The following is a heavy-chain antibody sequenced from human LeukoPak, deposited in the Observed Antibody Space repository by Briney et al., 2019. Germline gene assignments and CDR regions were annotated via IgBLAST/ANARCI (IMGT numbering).Heavy chain of an antibody. J-gene: IGHJ4*02. CDR1: GFTFRTYW. CDR2: MNTDGRNI. CDR3: ARENWYLDN. D-gene: IGHD2-15*01. V-gene: IGHV3-74*01. Sequence: GGSLRLFCAASGFTFRTYWMHWVRQVPGKGLVWVSRMNTDGRNIGYADSVKGRFTISRDNAKNTLYLQMNSLRAEDTAVYYCARENWYLDNWGQGTLVTVSS.